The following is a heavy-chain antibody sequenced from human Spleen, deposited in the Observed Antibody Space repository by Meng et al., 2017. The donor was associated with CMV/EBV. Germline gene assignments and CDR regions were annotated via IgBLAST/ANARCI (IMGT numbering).Heavy chain of an antibody. CDR2: ISSSSSYI. Sequence: GESLKISCAASGFTFSSYSMNWVRQAPGKGMEWVSSISSSSSYIYSEDSVKGRFTISRDNANNSLYQQMNSLRAEDTAVYYCARGFPIYSSSSRDFYYWGQGTLVTVSS. J-gene: IGHJ4*02. V-gene: IGHV3-21*01. CDR3: ARGFPIYSSSSRDFYY. CDR1: GFTFSSYS. D-gene: IGHD6-6*01.